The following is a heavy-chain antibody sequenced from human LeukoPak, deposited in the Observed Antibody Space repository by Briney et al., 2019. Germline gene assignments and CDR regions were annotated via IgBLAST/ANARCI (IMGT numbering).Heavy chain of an antibody. CDR3: AREADYYGSGSYGWFDP. Sequence: SQTLSLTCAVSGGSISSGGYSWSWIRQPPGKGLEWIGYIYHSGSTYYNPSLKSRVTISVDRSKSQFSLKLSSVTAADTAVYYCAREADYYGSGSYGWFDPWGQGTLVTVSS. V-gene: IGHV4-30-2*01. J-gene: IGHJ5*02. CDR2: IYHSGST. CDR1: GGSISSGGYS. D-gene: IGHD3-10*01.